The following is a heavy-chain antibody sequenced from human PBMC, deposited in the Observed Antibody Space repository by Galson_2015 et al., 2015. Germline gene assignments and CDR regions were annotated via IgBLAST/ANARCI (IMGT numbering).Heavy chain of an antibody. CDR3: ASQTWTGYFDY. Sequence: SLRLSCAASGFTFSNYWMGWVRPAPGKGLEWVANIKQDGSEKYYVDSVKGRFTISRDNAKNSLYLQMNSLRAEDAAIYYCASQTWTGYFDYWGQGILVTVSS. CDR2: IKQDGSEK. V-gene: IGHV3-7*03. CDR1: GFTFSNYW. D-gene: IGHD3-10*01. J-gene: IGHJ4*02.